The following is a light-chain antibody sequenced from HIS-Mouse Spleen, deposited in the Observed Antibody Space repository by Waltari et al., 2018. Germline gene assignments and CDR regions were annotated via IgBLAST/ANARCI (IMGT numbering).Light chain of an antibody. CDR1: SSDVGGYNY. CDR3: CSYAGSYTLV. J-gene: IGLJ2*01. CDR2: DVS. V-gene: IGLV2-11*01. Sequence: QSALTQPRSVSGSPGQSVTISCTGTSSDVGGYNYVSWYQQHPGKAPKLMIYDVSKRPSGVPVRSSGFKSGNTASLTISGLQAEDEADYYCCSYAGSYTLVFGGGTKLTVL.